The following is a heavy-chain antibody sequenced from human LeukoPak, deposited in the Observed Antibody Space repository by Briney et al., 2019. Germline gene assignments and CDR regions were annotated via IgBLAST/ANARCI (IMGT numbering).Heavy chain of an antibody. V-gene: IGHV3-23*01. J-gene: IGHJ3*02. CDR1: GFTFSSYA. CDR3: ARDRRRYYYDSSGYDAFDI. Sequence: PGGSLRLSCAASGFTFSSYAMSWVRQAPGKGLEWVSAISGSGGSTYYADSVKGRFTISRDNAKNSLYLQMNSLRAEDTAVYYCARDRRRYYYDSSGYDAFDIWGQGTMVTVSS. D-gene: IGHD3-22*01. CDR2: ISGSGGST.